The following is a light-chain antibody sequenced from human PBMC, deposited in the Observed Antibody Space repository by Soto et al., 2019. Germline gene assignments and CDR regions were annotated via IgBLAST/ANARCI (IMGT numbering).Light chain of an antibody. CDR1: QSVLLTSNNKNY. CDR2: WAS. V-gene: IGKV4-1*01. CDR3: QQYYTPLT. J-gene: IGKJ4*02. Sequence: DIVMTQSPDSLAVSLGERATINCKSSQSVLLTSNNKNYLAWYQQKPGQPPNVLISWASTRESGVPDRFSGSGSGTDSTLTITSLQAEDVAVYYCQQYYTPLTFGGGTKVEIK.